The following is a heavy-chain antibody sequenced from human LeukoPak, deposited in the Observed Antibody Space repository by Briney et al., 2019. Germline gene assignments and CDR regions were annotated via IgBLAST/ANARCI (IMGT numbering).Heavy chain of an antibody. J-gene: IGHJ4*02. D-gene: IGHD5-18*01. CDR1: GFTVSSNY. Sequence: GGSLRLSCAASGFTVSSNYMSWVRQAPGKGLEWVSVIYSGGSTYYADSVKGRFTISRDNSKNTLYLQMNSLRAEDTALYYCAKQADTPMLIWSFTDYWGQGTLVTVSS. CDR3: AKQADTPMLIWSFTDY. V-gene: IGHV3-66*04. CDR2: IYSGGST.